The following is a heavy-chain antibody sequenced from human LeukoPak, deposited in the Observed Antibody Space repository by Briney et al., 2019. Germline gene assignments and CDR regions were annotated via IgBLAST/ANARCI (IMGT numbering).Heavy chain of an antibody. D-gene: IGHD3-10*01. CDR3: ASKTMVREVRNNWFDP. V-gene: IGHV3-11*01. Sequence: GGSLRLSCAASGFTFSDYYMSWIRQAPGKGLEWVSYISSSGSTIYYADSVKGRFTISRDNAKNSLYLQMNSLRAEDTAVYYCASKTMVREVRNNWFDPWGQGTLVTVSS. CDR1: GFTFSDYY. CDR2: ISSSGSTI. J-gene: IGHJ5*02.